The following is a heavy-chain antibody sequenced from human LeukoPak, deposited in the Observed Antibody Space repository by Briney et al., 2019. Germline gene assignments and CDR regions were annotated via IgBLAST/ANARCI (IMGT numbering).Heavy chain of an antibody. Sequence: ASVKVSCKASGYTFTGYYMHWVRQAPGQGLEWMGWINPNSGGTNYAQKFQGRVTMTRDTSISTAYMELRRLRSDDTAVYYCARGGGSYDILTGYTLNYYGMDVWGQGTTVTVSS. V-gene: IGHV1-2*02. D-gene: IGHD3-9*01. J-gene: IGHJ6*02. CDR3: ARGGGSYDILTGYTLNYYGMDV. CDR1: GYTFTGYY. CDR2: INPNSGGT.